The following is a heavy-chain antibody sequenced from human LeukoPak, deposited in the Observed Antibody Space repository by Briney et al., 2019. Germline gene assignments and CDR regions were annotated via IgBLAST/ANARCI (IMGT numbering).Heavy chain of an antibody. Sequence: GGSLRLSCAASGFTFSSYWMSWVRQAPGKGLEWVANIKQDGSEKYYVDSVKGRFTISRGNAKNSLYLQMNSLRAEDTAVYYCARESGYCSGGSCYYYGMDVWGQGTTVTVSS. CDR1: GFTFSSYW. CDR2: IKQDGSEK. V-gene: IGHV3-7*01. J-gene: IGHJ6*02. CDR3: ARESGYCSGGSCYYYGMDV. D-gene: IGHD2-15*01.